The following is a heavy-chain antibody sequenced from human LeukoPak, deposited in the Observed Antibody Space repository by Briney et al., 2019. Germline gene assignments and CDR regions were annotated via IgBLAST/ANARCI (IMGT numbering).Heavy chain of an antibody. D-gene: IGHD4-23*01. CDR3: ALVRDPTSWSLHV. Sequence: GGYLRLSCAASGFTFSSYAMTWVRQAPGKGLEWDGHMKSKGAGGTTDYAAPVKGRFTITRDDLENTLYLQMNSLKAEDTAVYFCALVRDPTSWSLHVWGQGTQVTVAS. J-gene: IGHJ4*02. V-gene: IGHV3-15*01. CDR2: MKSKGAGGTT. CDR1: GFTFSSYA.